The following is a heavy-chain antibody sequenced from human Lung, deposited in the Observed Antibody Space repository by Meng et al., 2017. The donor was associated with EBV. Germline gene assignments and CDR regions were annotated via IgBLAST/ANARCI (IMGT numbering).Heavy chain of an antibody. CDR3: ARDSEAADY. Sequence: VTLVLSGSVLKKPGASVRISCKASGYTFTTYGMNWVRPAPGQGLEWMGCINTNTGKPTYAQGLTGRFVLSLDTSVSTAYLQISSLKAEDTAVYYCARDSEAADYWGQGTLVTVFS. V-gene: IGHV7-4-1*02. CDR2: INTNTGKP. J-gene: IGHJ4*02. D-gene: IGHD6-25*01. CDR1: GYTFTTYG.